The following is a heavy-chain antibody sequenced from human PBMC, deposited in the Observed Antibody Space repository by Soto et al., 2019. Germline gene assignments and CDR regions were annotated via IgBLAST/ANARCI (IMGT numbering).Heavy chain of an antibody. J-gene: IGHJ4*02. CDR2: IYYSGST. V-gene: IGHV4-30-4*01. CDR1: GGSISSGDYY. Sequence: PSETLSLTCTVSGGSISSGDYYWSWIRQPPGKGLEWIGYIYYSGSTYYNPSLKSRVTISVDTSKNQFSLKLSSVTAADTAVYYCASNGYSSSWYFVYWGQGTLVTVSS. D-gene: IGHD6-13*01. CDR3: ASNGYSSSWYFVY.